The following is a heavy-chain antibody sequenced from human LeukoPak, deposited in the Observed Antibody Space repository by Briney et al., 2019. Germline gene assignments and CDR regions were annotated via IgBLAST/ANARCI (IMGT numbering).Heavy chain of an antibody. CDR3: ASHHTILYYFDY. J-gene: IGHJ4*02. V-gene: IGHV4-39*01. CDR2: MYYSGTT. Sequence: KTSETLSLTYTVSGGSITTSRYYWGWIRQPPGKGLEWIGSMYYSGTTYYSPSLKSRVTISVDTSKNKFSLRLSSVTAADTAVYYCASHHTILYYFDYWGQGTLVTVSS. CDR1: GGSITTSRYY. D-gene: IGHD5-24*01.